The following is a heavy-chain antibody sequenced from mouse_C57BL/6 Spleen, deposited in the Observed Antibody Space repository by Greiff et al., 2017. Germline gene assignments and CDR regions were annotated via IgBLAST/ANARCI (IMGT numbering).Heavy chain of an antibody. CDR1: GYTFTSYW. D-gene: IGHD1-1*01. Sequence: QVQLKQPGAELVKPGASVKMSCKASGYTFTSYWITWVKQRPGQGLEWIGDIYPGSGSTNYNEKFKSKATLTVDTSSSTAYMQLSSLTSADSAVYYCARKGTVVAYYFDYWGQGTTLTVSS. J-gene: IGHJ2*01. CDR2: IYPGSGST. V-gene: IGHV1-55*01. CDR3: ARKGTVVAYYFDY.